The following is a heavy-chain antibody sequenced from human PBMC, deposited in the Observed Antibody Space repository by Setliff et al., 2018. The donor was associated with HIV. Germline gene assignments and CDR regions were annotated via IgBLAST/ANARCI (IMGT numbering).Heavy chain of an antibody. CDR1: GFAFSRYA. V-gene: IGHV3-23*01. CDR3: AKDRRYYYGSGSYAAET. CDR2: ISGSGIGS. J-gene: IGHJ5*02. D-gene: IGHD3-10*01. Sequence: GGSLRLSCAASGFAFSRYAMTWVRQAPGKGLEWVSAISGSGIGSYYPDSVKGRFTISRDNSKNTLFLQMNSLRAEDTAVYYCAKDRRYYYGSGSYAAETWGQGTLVTVSS.